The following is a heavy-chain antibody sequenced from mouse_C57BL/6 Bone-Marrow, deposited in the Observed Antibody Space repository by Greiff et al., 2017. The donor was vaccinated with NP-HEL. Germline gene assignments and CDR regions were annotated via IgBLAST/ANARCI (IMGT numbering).Heavy chain of an antibody. V-gene: IGHV1-72*01. CDR1: GYTFTSYW. D-gene: IGHD1-1*01. CDR2: IDPTSGGT. J-gene: IGHJ2*01. CDR3: ARSYYYGSSYDY. Sequence: QVQLQQPGAELVKPGSSVKLSCKASGYTFTSYWMHWVKQRPGRGLEWIGRIDPTSGGTKSNEKFKSKATLTVDKPSSTAYMQLSSLTSEDSAVYYCARSYYYGSSYDYWGQGTTLTVSS.